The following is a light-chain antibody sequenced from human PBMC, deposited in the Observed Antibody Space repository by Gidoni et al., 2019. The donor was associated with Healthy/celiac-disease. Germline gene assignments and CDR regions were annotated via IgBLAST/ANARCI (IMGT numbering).Light chain of an antibody. Sequence: EIVLTQSPATLSVSPGESATLSCRASQSVSSNLAWYQQKPGQATRLLIYGASTRATGIPARFSGSGSGTEFTLTISSLQSEDFAVYYCKQYNNWPPLTFGGGTKVEIK. CDR2: GAS. V-gene: IGKV3-15*01. CDR1: QSVSSN. CDR3: KQYNNWPPLT. J-gene: IGKJ4*01.